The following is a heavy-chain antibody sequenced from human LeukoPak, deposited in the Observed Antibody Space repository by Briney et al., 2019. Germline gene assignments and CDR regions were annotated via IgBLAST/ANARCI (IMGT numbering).Heavy chain of an antibody. D-gene: IGHD6-13*01. Sequence: PGGSLRLSCAASGFTFSSYSMNWVRQAPGKGLEWVSYISSSSSSTIYYADSVKGRFTISRDNAKHSLYLQMNSLRDEDTAVYYCASGSSSWEDWFDPWGQGTLVTVSS. CDR1: GFTFSSYS. V-gene: IGHV3-48*02. CDR3: ASGSSSWEDWFDP. J-gene: IGHJ5*02. CDR2: ISSSSSSTI.